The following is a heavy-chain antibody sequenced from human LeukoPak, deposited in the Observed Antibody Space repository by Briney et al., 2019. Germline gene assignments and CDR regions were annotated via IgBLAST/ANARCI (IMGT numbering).Heavy chain of an antibody. CDR3: ARGRRDGYNSDC. CDR2: IYSGGST. V-gene: IGHV3-53*01. J-gene: IGHJ4*02. D-gene: IGHD5-24*01. Sequence: GGSLRLSCAASGFTVSSNYTSWVRQAPGKGLEWVSVIYSGGSTYYADSVKGRFTISRDNSKNTLYLQMNSLRAEDTAVYYCARGRRDGYNSDCWGQGTLVTVSS. CDR1: GFTVSSNY.